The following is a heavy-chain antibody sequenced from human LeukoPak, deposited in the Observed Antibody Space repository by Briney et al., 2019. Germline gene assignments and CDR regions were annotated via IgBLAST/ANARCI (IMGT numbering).Heavy chain of an antibody. Sequence: GGSLRLSCVASGFTVSSNYMSWVRQAPGKGLEWVSLLYTDDTTYYADSVEGRFTISRDDSKNTIYLQMNSLRVEDTAVYYCARGGVNYWNPRYWGQGTLVTVSS. CDR2: LYTDDTT. CDR1: GFTVSSNY. V-gene: IGHV3-53*01. J-gene: IGHJ4*02. CDR3: ARGGVNYWNPRY. D-gene: IGHD1-1*01.